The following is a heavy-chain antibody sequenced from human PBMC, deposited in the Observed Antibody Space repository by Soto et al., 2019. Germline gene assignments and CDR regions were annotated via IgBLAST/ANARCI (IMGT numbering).Heavy chain of an antibody. V-gene: IGHV3-23*01. CDR3: AKDTTMVRGPSPDYYYYGMDV. Sequence: TGGSLRLSCAASGFTFSSYAMSWVRQAPGKGLEWVSAISGSGGSTYYADSVKGRFTISRDNSKNTLYLQMNSLRAEDTAVYYCAKDTTMVRGPSPDYYYYGMDVWGQGTTVTVSS. J-gene: IGHJ6*02. CDR2: ISGSGGST. D-gene: IGHD3-10*01. CDR1: GFTFSSYA.